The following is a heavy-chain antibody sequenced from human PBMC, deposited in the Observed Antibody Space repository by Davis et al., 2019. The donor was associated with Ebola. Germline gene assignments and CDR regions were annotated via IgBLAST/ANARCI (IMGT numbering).Heavy chain of an antibody. V-gene: IGHV1-69*04. D-gene: IGHD5-12*01. CDR1: GGTFSSYA. J-gene: IGHJ4*02. Sequence: SVKVSCKASGGTFSSYAISWVRQAPGQGLEWMGRIIPILGIANYAQKFQCRVTITADKSTSTAYMELSSLRSEDTAVYYCARLGRPTNLFDYWGQGTLVTVSS. CDR2: IIPILGIA. CDR3: ARLGRPTNLFDY.